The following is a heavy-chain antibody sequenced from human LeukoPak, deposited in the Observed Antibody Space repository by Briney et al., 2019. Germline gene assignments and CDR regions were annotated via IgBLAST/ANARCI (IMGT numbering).Heavy chain of an antibody. D-gene: IGHD3-10*01. CDR2: IGPNTGGT. V-gene: IGHV1-2*02. CDR1: GYTFTRYY. J-gene: IGHJ3*01. Sequence: ASVKVSCKASGYTFTRYYIHWLRQAPGQGIEWMGWIGPNTGGTNFAQKFQGRITMTRDTSINTVYMELNRLRSDDTAVYYCTKNQYSGTIITPLDPFDVWGQGTMVTVSS. CDR3: TKNQYSGTIITPLDPFDV.